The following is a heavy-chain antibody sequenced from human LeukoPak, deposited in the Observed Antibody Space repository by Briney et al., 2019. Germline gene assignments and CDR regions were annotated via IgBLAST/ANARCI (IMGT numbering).Heavy chain of an antibody. V-gene: IGHV3-33*01. J-gene: IGHJ4*02. CDR3: ARDRSTRYFDY. CDR1: GFTFRNHR. Sequence: PGRSLRLSCAASGFTFRNHRMHWIRQVPGKGLEWVAVIWYDGSNQNYADSVKGRFTISRDNSKNTLYLQMNSLRDEDTAVYYCARDRSTRYFDYWGQGTLVTASS. D-gene: IGHD1-1*01. CDR2: IWYDGSNQ.